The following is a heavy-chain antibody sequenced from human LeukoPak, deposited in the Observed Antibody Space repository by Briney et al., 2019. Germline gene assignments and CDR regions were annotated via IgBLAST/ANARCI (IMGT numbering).Heavy chain of an antibody. Sequence: GGSLRLSCAASGFTVSSNYMSWVRQAPGKGLEWVSVIYSCGSTYYADSVKGRFTISRDNSKNTLYLQMNSLRAEDTAVYYCARDGAIQLWPNFDYWGQGTLVTVSS. J-gene: IGHJ4*02. D-gene: IGHD5-18*01. CDR2: IYSCGST. CDR3: ARDGAIQLWPNFDY. V-gene: IGHV3-66*03. CDR1: GFTVSSNY.